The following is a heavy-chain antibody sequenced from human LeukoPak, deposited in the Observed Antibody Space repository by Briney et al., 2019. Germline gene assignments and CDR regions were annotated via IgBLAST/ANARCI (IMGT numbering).Heavy chain of an antibody. J-gene: IGHJ4*02. Sequence: PGGSLRLSCAASGFTFSSYAMSWVRQAPGKGLEWVSVIYSGGITYYADSVKGRFNISRDNSKNTLYLQMNSLRPEDTALYYCTRRHSSGSNWGQGTLVTVSS. CDR1: GFTFSSYA. CDR3: TRRHSSGSN. D-gene: IGHD6-19*01. V-gene: IGHV3-66*02. CDR2: IYSGGIT.